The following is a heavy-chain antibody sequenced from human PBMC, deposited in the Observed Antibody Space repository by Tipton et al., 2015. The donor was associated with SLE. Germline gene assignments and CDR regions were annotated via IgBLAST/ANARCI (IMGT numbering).Heavy chain of an antibody. CDR1: GGSFSGYY. Sequence: LRLSCAVYGGSFSGYYWNWIRQPPGKGLEWIGEINHSGGTNYNPSLKSRVTISVDTSKNQFSLKLSSVTAADTAVYYCARGAVLIQDNSWFDPWGQGTLVTVSS. J-gene: IGHJ5*02. D-gene: IGHD2-21*01. V-gene: IGHV4-34*01. CDR2: INHSGGT. CDR3: ARGAVLIQDNSWFDP.